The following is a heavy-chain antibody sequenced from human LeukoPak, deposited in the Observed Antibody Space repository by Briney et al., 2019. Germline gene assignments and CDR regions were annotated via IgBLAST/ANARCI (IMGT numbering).Heavy chain of an antibody. CDR1: GFTVSSND. CDR3: AKAHGGSYHSGID. Sequence: PGGSLRLSCAVSGFTVSSNDMSWVRQAPGKGLEWVSGISGSGGSTYYADSVKGRFSISRDNSKNTLYLQMNSLRAEDTAVYYCAKAHGGSYHSGIDWGQGTLVTVSS. CDR2: ISGSGGST. J-gene: IGHJ4*02. D-gene: IGHD1-26*01. V-gene: IGHV3-23*01.